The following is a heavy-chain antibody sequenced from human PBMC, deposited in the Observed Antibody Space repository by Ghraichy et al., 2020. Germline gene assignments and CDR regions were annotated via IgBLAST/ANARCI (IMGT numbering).Heavy chain of an antibody. CDR3: ARDLTTGRFVVVTAIPASLNY. Sequence: LSLTCAASGFTFSSYAMHWVRQAPGKGLEWVAVISYDGSNKYYADSVKGRFTISRDNSKNTLYLQMNSLRAEDTAVYYCARDLTTGRFVVVTAIPASLNYWGQGTLVTVSS. CDR2: ISYDGSNK. V-gene: IGHV3-30*04. J-gene: IGHJ4*02. D-gene: IGHD2-21*02. CDR1: GFTFSSYA.